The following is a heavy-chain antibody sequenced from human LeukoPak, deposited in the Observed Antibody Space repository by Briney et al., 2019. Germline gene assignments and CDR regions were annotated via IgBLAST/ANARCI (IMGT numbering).Heavy chain of an antibody. V-gene: IGHV3-23*01. Sequence: GGSLRLSCAASGFTFSGYAMTWVRQAPGKGLEWVSSITGSGDYTYYIDSVKGRFTISRDNSKNILYLQMNSLRGEDTALYYCAKDGLYYDESANVYYFDYWGQGTLVAVSS. CDR2: ITGSGDYT. J-gene: IGHJ4*02. CDR1: GFTFSGYA. CDR3: AKDGLYYDESANVYYFDY. D-gene: IGHD3-16*01.